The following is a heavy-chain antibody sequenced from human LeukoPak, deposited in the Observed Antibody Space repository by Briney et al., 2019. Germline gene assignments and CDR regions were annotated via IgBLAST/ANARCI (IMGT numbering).Heavy chain of an antibody. CDR3: ASRDGLLGYCSSTSCYGY. D-gene: IGHD2-2*01. CDR1: GGSFSGYY. V-gene: IGHV4-34*01. CDR2: INHSGST. J-gene: IGHJ4*02. Sequence: SETLSLTCAVYGGSFSGYYWSWIRQPPGKGLEWIGEINHSGSTNYNPSLKSRVTISVDTSKNQFSLKLSSVTAADTAVYYCASRDGLLGYCSSTSCYGYWGQGTLVTVSS.